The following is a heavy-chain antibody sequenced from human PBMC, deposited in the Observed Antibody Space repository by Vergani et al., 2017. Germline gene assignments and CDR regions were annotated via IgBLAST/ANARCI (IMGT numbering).Heavy chain of an antibody. CDR3: ATPQTVTTGGMEV. CDR2: VDPEDGET. CDR1: GYTFTDHS. V-gene: IGHV1-69-2*01. J-gene: IGHJ6*02. Sequence: EVQLVQSGAEVMKPGATMKISCKVSGYTFTDHSMHWVKQAPGKRLEWMGLVDPEDGETIYAEKFKGKVTIAADTYTDTAHLELSSLRSEDTAVYYCATPQTVTTGGMEVWGQGTTVIVSS. D-gene: IGHD4-17*01.